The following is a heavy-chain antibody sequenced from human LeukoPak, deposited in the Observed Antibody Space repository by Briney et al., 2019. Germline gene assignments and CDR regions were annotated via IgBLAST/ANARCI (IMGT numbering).Heavy chain of an antibody. CDR3: ASEGTTFSSFDY. Sequence: SETLSLTCAVYGGSFSGYYWSWIRQPPGKYLEWIGEINHSGSTNYNPSLKSRVTISVDTSKNQFSLKLSSVTAADTAVYYCASEGTTFSSFDYWGQGTLVTVSS. J-gene: IGHJ4*02. CDR2: INHSGST. CDR1: GGSFSGYY. V-gene: IGHV4-34*01. D-gene: IGHD1-1*01.